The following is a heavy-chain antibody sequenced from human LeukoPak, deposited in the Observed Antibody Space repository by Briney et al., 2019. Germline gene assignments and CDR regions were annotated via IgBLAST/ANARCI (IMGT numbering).Heavy chain of an antibody. Sequence: GGSLRLSCAASGFTFSSYAMSWVRQAPGKGLEWVSVISGSGGSASNADSVKGRFTISRDNSKNTLYLQMNSLRAEDTAVYYCAKNPILTMIVVVHKLHYFDYWGQGTLVTVSS. CDR2: ISGSGGSA. D-gene: IGHD3-22*01. V-gene: IGHV3-23*01. J-gene: IGHJ4*02. CDR3: AKNPILTMIVVVHKLHYFDY. CDR1: GFTFSSYA.